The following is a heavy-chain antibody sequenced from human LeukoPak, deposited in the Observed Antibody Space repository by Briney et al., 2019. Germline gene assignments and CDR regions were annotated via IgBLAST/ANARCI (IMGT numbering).Heavy chain of an antibody. CDR1: GGSISSYY. D-gene: IGHD4-17*01. CDR3: ARLFKARTTSHYGEGFDY. CDR2: IYYSGST. V-gene: IGHV4-59*01. Sequence: PSETLSLTCTVSGGSISSYYWSWIRQPPGKGLEWIGYIYYSGSTNYNPSLKSRVTISVDTSKNQFSLKLSSVTAADTAVYYCARLFKARTTSHYGEGFDYWGQGTLVTVSS. J-gene: IGHJ4*02.